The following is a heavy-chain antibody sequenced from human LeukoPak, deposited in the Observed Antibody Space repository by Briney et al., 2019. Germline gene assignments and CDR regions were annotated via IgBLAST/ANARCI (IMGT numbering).Heavy chain of an antibody. J-gene: IGHJ4*02. CDR1: GGSISSYY. D-gene: IGHD5-12*01. V-gene: IGHV4-59*01. Sequence: KPSETLSLTCTVSGGSISSYYWSWIRQPPGKGLEWIGYIYYSGSTNYNPSLKGRVTISVDTSKNQFSLKLSSVTAADTAVYYCARSVSGYGDYWGQGTLVTVSS. CDR3: ARSVSGYGDY. CDR2: IYYSGST.